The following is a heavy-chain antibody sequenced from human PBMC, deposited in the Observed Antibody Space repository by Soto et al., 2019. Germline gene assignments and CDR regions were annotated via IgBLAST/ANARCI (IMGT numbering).Heavy chain of an antibody. CDR2: ISSSSYI. J-gene: IGHJ6*03. CDR3: ARDVGAGTTSAYYYYMDV. Sequence: PGGSLRLSCAASGFTFSSYSMNWVRQAPGKGLEWVSSISSSSYIYYADSVKGRFTISRDNAKNSLYLQMNSLRAEDTAVYYCARDVGAGTTSAYYYYMDVWGKGTTVTVSS. D-gene: IGHD1-7*01. CDR1: GFTFSSYS. V-gene: IGHV3-21*01.